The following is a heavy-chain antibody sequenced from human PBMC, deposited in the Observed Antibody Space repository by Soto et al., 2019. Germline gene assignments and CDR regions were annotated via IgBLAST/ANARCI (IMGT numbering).Heavy chain of an antibody. V-gene: IGHV1-18*01. CDR3: VMVDNYVTPTPQDV. CDR2: ISTYTGNT. Sequence: QVQLVQSGDEVKKPGASVKVSCKASGYIFVNYGIAWVRQAPGQGLEWMAWISTYTGNTHAASKVQGRLTMTTDTSTSTAYMDLGSLASDDTAVYYCVMVDNYVTPTPQDVWGQGTTVTVSS. D-gene: IGHD3-16*01. CDR1: GYIFVNYG. J-gene: IGHJ6*02.